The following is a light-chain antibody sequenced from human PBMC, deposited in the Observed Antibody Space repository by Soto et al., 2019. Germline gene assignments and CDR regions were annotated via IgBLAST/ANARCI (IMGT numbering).Light chain of an antibody. CDR3: QQYYNWPRT. CDR2: GAS. V-gene: IGKV3-15*01. CDR1: QSVSRY. Sequence: EIVLTQSPGTLSLSPGERATLSCRASQSVSRYLTWYQQKPGQAPSLLIYGASTRATGIPARFSGSGSGTEFTLTINSLQAEDCAVYYCQQYYNWPRTFGQGTRLEIK. J-gene: IGKJ5*01.